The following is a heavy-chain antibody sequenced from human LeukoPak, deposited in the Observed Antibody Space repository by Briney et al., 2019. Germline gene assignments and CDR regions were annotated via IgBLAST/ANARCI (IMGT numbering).Heavy chain of an antibody. V-gene: IGHV4-39*01. CDR3: ARRYYYGSGNYYNVGNWFDH. J-gene: IGHJ5*02. D-gene: IGHD3-10*01. CDR2: IYYSGST. Sequence: SETLSLTCTVSGGSISSSSYYWGWIRQAPGKGLEWIGSIYYSGSTYYNPSLKSRVTISVDTSKNQFSLKLSSVTAADTAVYYCARRYYYGSGNYYNVGNWFDHWGQGTLVTVSS. CDR1: GGSISSSSYY.